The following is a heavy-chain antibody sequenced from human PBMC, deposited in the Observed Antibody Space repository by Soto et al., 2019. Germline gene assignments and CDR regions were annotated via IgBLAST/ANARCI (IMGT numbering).Heavy chain of an antibody. CDR3: ARQGDHRESDIYSDFDY. Sequence: SSETLSLTCGFFGGSFSGHNWSWIRQSPGKGLEWIGEIIHRGGTNYSPSLKSRVTISIDTSANQLFLRLSSVTAADTAVYYCARQGDHRESDIYSDFDYWGQGAPVTVSS. D-gene: IGHD2-21*02. CDR1: GGSFSGHN. J-gene: IGHJ4*02. V-gene: IGHV4-34*12. CDR2: IIHRGGT.